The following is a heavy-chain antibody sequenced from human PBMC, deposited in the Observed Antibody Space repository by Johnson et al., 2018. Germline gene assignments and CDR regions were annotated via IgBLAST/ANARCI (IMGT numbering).Heavy chain of an antibody. D-gene: IGHD6-19*01. CDR2: TRNKANSYTT. CDR1: GFTFSDHY. V-gene: IGHV3-72*01. CDR3: AREPTQWLVLSYYYMDV. Sequence: EVQLVESGGGLVQPGGSLRLSCAASGFTFSDHYMDWVRQAPGKGLEWVGRTRNKANSYTTEYAASVKGRFTISRDESKNSLYLQMNSLKTEDTAVYYCAREPTQWLVLSYYYMDVWGKGTTVTVSS. J-gene: IGHJ6*03.